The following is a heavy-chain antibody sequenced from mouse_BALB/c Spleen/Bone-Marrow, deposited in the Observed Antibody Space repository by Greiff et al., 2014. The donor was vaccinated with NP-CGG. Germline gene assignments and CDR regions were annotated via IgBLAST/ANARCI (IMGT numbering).Heavy chain of an antibody. Sequence: QVQLKESGPGLVAPSQSLSITCTVSGFSLTNYGVHWVRQPPGKGLEWLGVIWADGSTNYYSGRLSRLRNSKDNSKCQVFCKMNSLQTDDTAMYYCARITAATGAMDYWGQGTSVTVSS. CDR1: GFSLTNYG. V-gene: IGHV2-9*02. D-gene: IGHD1-2*01. J-gene: IGHJ4*01. CDR3: ARITAATGAMDY. CDR2: IWADGST.